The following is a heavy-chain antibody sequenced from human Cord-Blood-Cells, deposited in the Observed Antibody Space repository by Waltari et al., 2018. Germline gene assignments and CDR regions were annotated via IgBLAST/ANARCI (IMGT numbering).Heavy chain of an antibody. CDR2: ISSSSSYI. V-gene: IGHV3-21*01. CDR1: GFTFSRSS. D-gene: IGHD6-13*01. Sequence: EVQLVESGGGLVKPGGSLRLSCAASGFTFSRSSLYWLRQAPGKGLEWVSSISSSSSYIYYADSVKGRFTISRDNAKNSLYLQMNSLRAEDTAVYYCARGGQQLVLGDSGDWFDPWGQGTLVTVSS. CDR3: ARGGQQLVLGDSGDWFDP. J-gene: IGHJ5*02.